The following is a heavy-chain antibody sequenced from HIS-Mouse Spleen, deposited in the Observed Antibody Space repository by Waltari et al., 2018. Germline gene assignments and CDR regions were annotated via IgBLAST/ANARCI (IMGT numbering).Heavy chain of an antibody. CDR1: GGSISSSSYY. Sequence: QLQLQESGPGLVKPSETMSLTCTVSGGSISSSSYYWGWIRQPPGKGLEWIGSITYSGSTYYNPSLQSLVTISVDTSKNQFSLKLSSVTAADTAVYYCAREIPYSSSWYDWYFDLWGRGTLVTVSS. D-gene: IGHD6-13*01. V-gene: IGHV4-39*07. CDR2: ITYSGST. CDR3: AREIPYSSSWYDWYFDL. J-gene: IGHJ2*01.